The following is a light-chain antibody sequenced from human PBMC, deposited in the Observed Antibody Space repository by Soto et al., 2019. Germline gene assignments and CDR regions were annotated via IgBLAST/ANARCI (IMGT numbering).Light chain of an antibody. CDR2: DDS. V-gene: IGLV3-21*02. CDR1: NIGSKS. J-gene: IGLJ1*01. Sequence: SYELTQPPSVSVAPGQTARVTCGRNNIGSKSGHWYQQKPGQAPVVVVYDDSDRPSGIPERFSGSNSGNTATLTISRVEAGDEADYYCQVWDSSSDQIYVFGTGTKVTVL. CDR3: QVWDSSSDQIYV.